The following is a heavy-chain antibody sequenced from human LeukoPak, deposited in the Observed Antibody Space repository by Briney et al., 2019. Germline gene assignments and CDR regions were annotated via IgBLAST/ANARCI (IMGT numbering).Heavy chain of an antibody. D-gene: IGHD1-14*01. J-gene: IGHJ4*02. CDR2: IYPGDSDT. CDR1: GYSFATYW. V-gene: IGHV5-51*01. CDR3: ARVNPPLGLNF. Sequence: GESLKISCKGSGYSFATYWIGWVRQMPGKGLEWTGIIYPGDSDTRYSPSFQGQVIISVDKSISTAYLQWSSLKASDTAMYYCARVNPPLGLNFGGQGTLVTVSS.